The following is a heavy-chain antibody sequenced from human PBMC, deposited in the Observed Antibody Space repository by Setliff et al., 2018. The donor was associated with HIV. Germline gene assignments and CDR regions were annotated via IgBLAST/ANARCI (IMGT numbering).Heavy chain of an antibody. CDR1: GYTFTSYI. V-gene: IGHV1-46*01. D-gene: IGHD3-10*01. J-gene: IGHJ5*01. CDR2: IAPSSGGI. CDR3: ARRGVPQQIDLDS. Sequence: ASVKVSCKASGYTFTSYILHWVRQAAGQGLEWVGRIAPSSGGIHYAQKFQDRVTMTRDTSTSTVYMDLSRLRSEDTAMYYSARRGVPQQIDLDSWGHGTLVTVSS.